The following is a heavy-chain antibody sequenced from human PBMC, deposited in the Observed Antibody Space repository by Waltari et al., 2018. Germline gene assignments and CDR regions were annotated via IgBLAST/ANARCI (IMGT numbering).Heavy chain of an antibody. CDR1: GFTFNEYA. J-gene: IGHJ4*02. CDR3: AKDIDFPLSGRLDY. D-gene: IGHD1-26*01. CDR2: ISWNNDSA. V-gene: IGHV3-9*01. Sequence: EVQLVESGGGLVQPGRSLRLSCAASGFTFNEYAMHWVRQAPEKGLEWVASISWNNDSAAYGDSVKGRFTISRDNAKNSLFLQMSSLKSEDTALYYCAKDIDFPLSGRLDYWGQGTLVTVSS.